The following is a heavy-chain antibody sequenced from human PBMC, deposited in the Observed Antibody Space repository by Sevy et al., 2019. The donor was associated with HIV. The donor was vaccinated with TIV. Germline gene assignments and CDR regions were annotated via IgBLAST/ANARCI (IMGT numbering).Heavy chain of an antibody. CDR2: INHSGST. V-gene: IGHV4-34*01. CDR1: GGSFSGYY. CDR3: ARGRILEDIVTEFDY. J-gene: IGHJ4*02. D-gene: IGHD2-15*01. Sequence: SETLSLTCAVYGGSFSGYYWSWIRQPPGKGLEWIGEINHSGSTNYNPSLKSRVTISVDTSKNQFSLKLSSVTAADTAVYYCARGRILEDIVTEFDYWGQGTLVTVSS.